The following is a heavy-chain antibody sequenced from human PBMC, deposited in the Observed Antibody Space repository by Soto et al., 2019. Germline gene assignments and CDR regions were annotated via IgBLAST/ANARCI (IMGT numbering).Heavy chain of an antibody. CDR2: ISGSGGST. D-gene: IGHD3-3*01. Sequence: PGGSLRLSCAASGFTFSSYAMSWVRQAPGKGLEWVSAISGSGGSTYYADSVKGRFTISRDNSKNTLYLQMNSLRAEDTAVYYCAKDLRFLEWLPPRPGGFDPWGQGTLVTVSS. J-gene: IGHJ5*02. CDR1: GFTFSSYA. V-gene: IGHV3-23*01. CDR3: AKDLRFLEWLPPRPGGFDP.